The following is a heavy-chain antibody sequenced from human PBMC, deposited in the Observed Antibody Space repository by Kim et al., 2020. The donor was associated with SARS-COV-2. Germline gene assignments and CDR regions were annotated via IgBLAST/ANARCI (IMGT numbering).Heavy chain of an antibody. J-gene: IGHJ5*02. CDR3: ARHEGYSSSWFPRDWFDP. CDR1: GGSISSSSYY. Sequence: SETLSLTCTVSGGSISSSSYYWGWIRQPPGKGLEWIGSIYYSGSTYYNPSLKSRVTISVDTSKNQFSLKLSSVTAADTAVYYCARHEGYSSSWFPRDWFDPWGQGTLVTVSS. V-gene: IGHV4-39*01. CDR2: IYYSGST. D-gene: IGHD6-13*01.